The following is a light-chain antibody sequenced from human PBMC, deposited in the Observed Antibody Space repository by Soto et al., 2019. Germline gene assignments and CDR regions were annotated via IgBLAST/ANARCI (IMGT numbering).Light chain of an antibody. CDR2: DAS. V-gene: IGKV3-11*01. J-gene: IGKJ1*01. Sequence: EIVLTQSPATLSLSPGERATLSCRASQSVSSYFAWYQQKPGQAPRLLIYDASNRATGVPARFSGSGSGTDFTLTISSLEPEDFAIYCCQQRSNWPVTFGQGTKVDIK. CDR1: QSVSSY. CDR3: QQRSNWPVT.